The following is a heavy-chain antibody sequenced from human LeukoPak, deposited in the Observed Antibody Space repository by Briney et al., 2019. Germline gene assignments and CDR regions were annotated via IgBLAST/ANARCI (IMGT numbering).Heavy chain of an antibody. V-gene: IGHV3-64*01. Sequence: GGSLRLSCAASGFTFSSYAMHWVRQAPGKGLEYVSAISSNGGSTYYANSVKGRFTISRDNSKNTLYLQMGSLRAEDTAVYYCAREYSYGYGYMDVWGKGTTVTVSS. CDR3: AREYSYGYGYMDV. CDR2: ISSNGGST. D-gene: IGHD5-18*01. J-gene: IGHJ6*03. CDR1: GFTFSSYA.